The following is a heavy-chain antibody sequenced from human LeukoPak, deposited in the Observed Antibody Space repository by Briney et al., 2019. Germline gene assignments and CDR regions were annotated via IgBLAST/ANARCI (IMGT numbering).Heavy chain of an antibody. J-gene: IGHJ4*02. CDR3: ARESPDSSGHSLPLDH. V-gene: IGHV3-21*05. D-gene: IGHD3-22*01. CDR2: IRTTAEGAKYA. CDR1: GFSFTDYP. Sequence: GGSLRLSCATSGFSFTDYPMNWVRQAPGKGLEWISNIRTTAEGAKYAYYADSVKGRVTISRDKSENTLSLQMNSLRAEDTAVYYCARESPDSSGHSLPLDHWGQGTLVTVSS.